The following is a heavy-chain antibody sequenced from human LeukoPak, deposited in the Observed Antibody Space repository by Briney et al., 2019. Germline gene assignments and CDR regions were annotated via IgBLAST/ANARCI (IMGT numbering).Heavy chain of an antibody. V-gene: IGHV3-23*01. CDR3: ARRLDHYYYMDV. J-gene: IGHJ6*03. CDR2: ISGSGGST. D-gene: IGHD3-3*01. CDR1: GFTFSSYG. Sequence: GGSLRLSCAASGFTFSSYGMSWVRQAPGKGLEWVSAISGSGGSTYYADSVKGRFTISRDNAKNSLHLQMNSLRAEDTALYYCARRLDHYYYMDVWGKGTTVTVSS.